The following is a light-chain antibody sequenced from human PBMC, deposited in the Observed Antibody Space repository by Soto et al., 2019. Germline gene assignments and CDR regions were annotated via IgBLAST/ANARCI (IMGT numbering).Light chain of an antibody. CDR3: QQYNSWPLT. J-gene: IGKJ4*01. V-gene: IGKV3D-15*01. CDR1: QSVGSD. CDR2: DIF. Sequence: EIVMTQSPATLSVSPGERATLSCRASQSVGSDLAWYQQKPGQAPRLVIYDIFTRANGVPNRISGSGSGTEFTLTISSLQSDDFEVYYCQQYNSWPLTFGARTNVEIK.